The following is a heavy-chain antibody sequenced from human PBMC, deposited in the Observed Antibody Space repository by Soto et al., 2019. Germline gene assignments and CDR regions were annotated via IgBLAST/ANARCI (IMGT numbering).Heavy chain of an antibody. CDR3: ARTPPRIQLRSFDY. Sequence: QVQLQQWGAGLLKPSETLSLTCAVYGGSFSGYYWSWIRQPPGKGLEWIGEINQSGRTNYNPSLKSRVTISVDTSKNQFSLKLSSVTAADTAVYYCARTPPRIQLRSFDYWGQGTLVTVSS. CDR2: INQSGRT. CDR1: GGSFSGYY. V-gene: IGHV4-34*01. J-gene: IGHJ4*02. D-gene: IGHD5-18*01.